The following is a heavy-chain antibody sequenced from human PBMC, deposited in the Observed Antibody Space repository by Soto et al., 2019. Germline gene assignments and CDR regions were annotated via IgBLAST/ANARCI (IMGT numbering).Heavy chain of an antibody. CDR2: INPSGGST. CDR1: GYTFTSYY. J-gene: IGHJ4*02. D-gene: IGHD6-19*01. CDR3: ARVEDIAVAGTVSDY. V-gene: IGHV1-46*01. Sequence: QVQLVQSGAEVKKPRASVKVSCKASGYTFTSYYMHWVRQAPGQGLEWMGIINPSGGSTSYAQKFQGRVTMTRDTSTSTVYMELSSLRSEDTAVYYCARVEDIAVAGTVSDYWGQGTLVTVSS.